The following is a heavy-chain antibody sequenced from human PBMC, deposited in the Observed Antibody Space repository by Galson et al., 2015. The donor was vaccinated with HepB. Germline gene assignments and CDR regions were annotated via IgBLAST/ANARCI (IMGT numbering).Heavy chain of an antibody. CDR2: TYYRSKWYN. D-gene: IGHD3-3*01. CDR1: GDSVSSNSAA. V-gene: IGHV6-1*01. J-gene: IGHJ6*03. Sequence: CAISGDSVSSNSAAWNWIRQSPSRGLEWLGRTYYRSKWYNDYAVSVKSRITINPDTSKNQFSLQPNSVTPEDTAVYYCARALLRFWGLTRGYYYYMDVWGKGTTVTVSS. CDR3: ARALLRFWGLTRGYYYYMDV.